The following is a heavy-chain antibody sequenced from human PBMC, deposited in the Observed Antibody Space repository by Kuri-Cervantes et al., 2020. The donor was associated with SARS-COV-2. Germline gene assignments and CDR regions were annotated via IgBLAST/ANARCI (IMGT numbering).Heavy chain of an antibody. CDR1: GYSFTSYW. D-gene: IGHD6-6*01. J-gene: IGHJ4*02. CDR2: IYPGDSDT. CDR3: ARRPICSSSGIDY. Sequence: GGSLRLSCKGSGYSFTSYWIGWVRQMPGKGLEWMGIIYPGDSDTRYSPSFQGQVTISADKSISTAYLQWSSLKASDTAMYYCARRPICSSSGIDYWGQGTLVTVSS. V-gene: IGHV5-51*01.